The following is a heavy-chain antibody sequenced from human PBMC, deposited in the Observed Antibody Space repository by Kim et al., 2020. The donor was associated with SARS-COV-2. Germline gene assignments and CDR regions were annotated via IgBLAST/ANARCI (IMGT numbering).Heavy chain of an antibody. Sequence: GGSLRLSCAASGFTFSSYSMNWVRQAPGKGLEWVSSISSSSSYIYYADSVKGRFTISRDNAKNSLYLQMNSLRAEDTAVYYCASRITMVRGAYPDYWGQGTLVTVSS. J-gene: IGHJ4*02. V-gene: IGHV3-21*01. CDR3: ASRITMVRGAYPDY. D-gene: IGHD3-10*01. CDR2: ISSSSSYI. CDR1: GFTFSSYS.